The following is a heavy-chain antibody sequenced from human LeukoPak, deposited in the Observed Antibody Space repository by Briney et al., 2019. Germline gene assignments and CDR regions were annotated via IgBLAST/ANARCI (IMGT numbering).Heavy chain of an antibody. CDR3: ARDQRFWFDP. CDR1: GFTVSSNY. Sequence: GGSLRLSCAASGFTVSSNYMSWVRQAPGKGLEWVSAIYSGGSTYYADSVKGRFTISRDNSKNTLYLQMNSLRAEDTAVYYCARDQRFWFDPWGQGTLVTVSS. CDR2: IYSGGST. V-gene: IGHV3-53*01. J-gene: IGHJ5*02. D-gene: IGHD5-24*01.